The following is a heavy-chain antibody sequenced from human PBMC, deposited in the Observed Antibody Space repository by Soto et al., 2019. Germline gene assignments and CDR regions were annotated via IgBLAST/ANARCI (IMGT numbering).Heavy chain of an antibody. D-gene: IGHD1-26*01. CDR2: ISGNGAET. CDR3: AKLLVLEWELQDSDY. Sequence: EVQLLESGGGLVQPGGSVRLSCAASGFPFSSYAMSWVRQAPGKGLEWVSAISGNGAETSYAASVRGRFTISRDNSRDTLYLQMNSLRPEDTAVYYCAKLLVLEWELQDSDYWGQGTLVAVSS. V-gene: IGHV3-23*01. CDR1: GFPFSSYA. J-gene: IGHJ4*02.